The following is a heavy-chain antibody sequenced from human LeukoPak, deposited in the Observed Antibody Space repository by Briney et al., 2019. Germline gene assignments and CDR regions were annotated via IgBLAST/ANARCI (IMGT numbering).Heavy chain of an antibody. CDR3: AKDYSPGDYYYYGMDV. CDR1: GFTFSSYG. J-gene: IGHJ6*02. V-gene: IGHV3-30*18. CDR2: ISYDGRDK. D-gene: IGHD2-15*01. Sequence: PGGSLRLSCAASGFTFSSYGIHWVRQGPGKGLEWVSLISYDGRDKHYADSVKGRFTISRDNSKNTLYLQMNSLRAEDTAVYFCAKDYSPGDYYYYGMDVWGQGTTVTVS.